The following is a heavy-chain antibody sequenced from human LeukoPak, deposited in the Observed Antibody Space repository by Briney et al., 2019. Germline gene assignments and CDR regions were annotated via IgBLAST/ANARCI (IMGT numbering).Heavy chain of an antibody. Sequence: SVKVSCKASGGTFSSYAISWVRQAPGQGLEWMGGIIPIFGTANYAQKFQGRVTITADESTSTAYMELSSLRSEDTAVYYCARVDWFGELLSGYYYYYMDVWGKGTTVTISS. J-gene: IGHJ6*03. CDR3: ARVDWFGELLSGYYYYYMDV. D-gene: IGHD3-10*01. CDR1: GGTFSSYA. CDR2: IIPIFGTA. V-gene: IGHV1-69*13.